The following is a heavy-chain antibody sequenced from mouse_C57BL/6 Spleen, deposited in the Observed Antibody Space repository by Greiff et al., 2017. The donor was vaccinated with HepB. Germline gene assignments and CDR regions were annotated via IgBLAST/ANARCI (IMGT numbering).Heavy chain of an antibody. D-gene: IGHD2-12*01. J-gene: IGHJ1*03. CDR1: GYTFTSYW. CDR2: IYPGSGST. CDR3: ARSSYWYFDV. Sequence: VQLQQPGAELVKPGASVKMSCKASGYTFTSYWITWVKQRPGQGLEWIGDIYPGSGSTNYNEKFKSKATLTVDTSSSTAYLQLSSLTSEDSAVYYCARSSYWYFDVWGTGTTVTVSS. V-gene: IGHV1-55*01.